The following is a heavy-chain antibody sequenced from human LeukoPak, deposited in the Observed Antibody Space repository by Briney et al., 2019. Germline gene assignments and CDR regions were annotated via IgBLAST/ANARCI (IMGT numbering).Heavy chain of an antibody. CDR1: GDTFSSYA. D-gene: IGHD3-16*01. V-gene: IGHV1-69*04. J-gene: IGHJ4*02. CDR2: ITPFLGIA. Sequence: SVKVSCKASGDTFSSYAINWVRQAPGQGPEWMGRITPFLGIANYPQKFQGRVTITADESTTTVYMELSSLRSEDTAVYYRAREACREVGLMWPRLGGQDCRYDHWGQGTLVTVSS. CDR3: AREACREVGLMWPRLGGQDCRYDH.